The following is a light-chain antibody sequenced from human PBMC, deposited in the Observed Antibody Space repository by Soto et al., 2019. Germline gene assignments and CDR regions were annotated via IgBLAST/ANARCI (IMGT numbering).Light chain of an antibody. CDR1: QSISPW. Sequence: MTQSPATLSASVGDRVTITCRASQSISPWLAWYQQKPGKAPKLLIYDASSLESGVPSRFSGSGSGTEFTLTISSLQPDDFATYYCQQYNSYSITFGQGTRLEIK. J-gene: IGKJ5*01. CDR3: QQYNSYSIT. V-gene: IGKV1-5*01. CDR2: DAS.